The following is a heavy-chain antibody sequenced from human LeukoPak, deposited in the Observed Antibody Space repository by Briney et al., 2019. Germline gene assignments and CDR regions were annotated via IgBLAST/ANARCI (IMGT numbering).Heavy chain of an antibody. CDR1: GGSISSYY. CDR3: WRGGNWDAYDY. D-gene: IGHD1-1*01. V-gene: IGHV4-59*01. CDR2: IYYSGST. J-gene: IGHJ4*02. Sequence: SETLSLTCTVSGGSISSYYWSWIRQPPGKGLGGRGYIYYSGSTNYNPSLRRRVTISVDTTKNQFSLQLSSVTAADTAVYYCWRGGNWDAYDYWGQGTLVTVSS.